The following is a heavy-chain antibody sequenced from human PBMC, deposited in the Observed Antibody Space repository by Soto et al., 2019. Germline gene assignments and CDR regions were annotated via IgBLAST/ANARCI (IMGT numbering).Heavy chain of an antibody. Sequence: GGSLRLSCAASGFTFSSYAMSWVRQAPGKGLEWVSAISGSGGSTYYADSVKGRFTISRDNSKNTLYLQMNSLRAEDTAVYYCAKDHYDYIWGSYRPNNWFDPWGQGTLVTVSS. V-gene: IGHV3-23*01. CDR2: ISGSGGST. CDR3: AKDHYDYIWGSYRPNNWFDP. J-gene: IGHJ5*02. D-gene: IGHD3-16*02. CDR1: GFTFSSYA.